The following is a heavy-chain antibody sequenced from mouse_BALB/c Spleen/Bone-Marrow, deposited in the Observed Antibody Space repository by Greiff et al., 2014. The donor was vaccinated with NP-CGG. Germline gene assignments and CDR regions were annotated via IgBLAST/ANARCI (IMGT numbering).Heavy chain of an antibody. V-gene: IGHV14-3*02. J-gene: IGHJ2*01. CDR3: ASYDYGYYFDY. CDR2: IVPANGNT. CDR1: GFNIEDTY. Sequence: EVKLQESGAELVKPGASVKLSCTTSGFNIEDTYMHWVKLRPEQGLEWIGRIVPANGNTKYALKFQGKATITADTSSNTAYLQLSSLTSEDTAVYFCASYDYGYYFDYWGQGTTLTVSS. D-gene: IGHD2-4*01.